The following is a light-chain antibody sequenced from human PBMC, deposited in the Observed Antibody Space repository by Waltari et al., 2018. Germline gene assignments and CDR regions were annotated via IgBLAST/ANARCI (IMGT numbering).Light chain of an antibody. CDR2: KLT. CDR1: SGPASTPSY. J-gene: IGLJ3*02. Sequence: QIAVTQDPSLYVSPGGPVTLTCSLSSGPASTPSYSSWYKQTPGPTPCSLVYKLTPRSSGVPDRFSGSMLGNKAALTITGAQAEDESVYYCALYMGSGIWVFGGGTKLTVL. V-gene: IGLV8-61*01. CDR3: ALYMGSGIWV.